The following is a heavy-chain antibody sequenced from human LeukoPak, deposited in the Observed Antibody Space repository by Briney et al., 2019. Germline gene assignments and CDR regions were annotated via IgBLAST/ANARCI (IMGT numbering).Heavy chain of an antibody. CDR3: AKDRFFHDSSGFVYFQH. J-gene: IGHJ1*01. CDR2: ISYDGSNK. D-gene: IGHD3-22*01. Sequence: GRSLRLSCAASGFTFSSYGMHWVRQAPGKGLEWVAVISYDGSNKYYADSVKGRFTISRDNSKNTLYLQMSSLRAEDTAVYYCAKDRFFHDSSGFVYFQHWARAPWSPSPQ. CDR1: GFTFSSYG. V-gene: IGHV3-30*18.